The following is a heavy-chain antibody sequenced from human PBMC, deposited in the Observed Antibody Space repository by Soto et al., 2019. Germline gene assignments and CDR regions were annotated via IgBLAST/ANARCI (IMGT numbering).Heavy chain of an antibody. D-gene: IGHD2-15*01. V-gene: IGHV4-30-2*01. J-gene: IGHJ5*02. Sequence: SETLSLTCAVSGGSISSGGYSWSWIRQPPGKGLEWIGYICHSGSTYYNPSLKSRVTISVDRSKNQFSLKLSSMTAADTAVYYCPRVSRGGGGTCYYPNWFDPGGQGTLVTVSS. CDR2: ICHSGST. CDR1: GGSISSGGYS. CDR3: PRVSRGGGGTCYYPNWFDP.